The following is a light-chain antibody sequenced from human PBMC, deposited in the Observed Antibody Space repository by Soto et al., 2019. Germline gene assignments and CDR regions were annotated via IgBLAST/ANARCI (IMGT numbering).Light chain of an antibody. CDR3: QEYNNWPWT. V-gene: IGKV3-15*01. J-gene: IGKJ1*01. Sequence: EIVLKKSPDTLSLSTGERAGLSCRASQNIYGSLAWYQQRPGQAPRLLIYGTSTRATGIPARFSGGGSGTEFTLTISDLQSEDFALYFCQEYNNWPWTFGQGTKVDI. CDR1: QNIYGS. CDR2: GTS.